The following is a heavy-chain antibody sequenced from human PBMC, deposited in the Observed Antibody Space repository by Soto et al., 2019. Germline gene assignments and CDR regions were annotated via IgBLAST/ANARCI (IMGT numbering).Heavy chain of an antibody. CDR2: IYHSGST. CDR3: ARVRSPVYSSGWYMVPDAFDI. V-gene: IGHV4-4*02. CDR1: SGSISSSNW. J-gene: IGHJ3*02. D-gene: IGHD6-19*01. Sequence: QVQLQESGPGLVKPSGTLSLTCAVSSGSISSSNWWSWVRQPPGKGLEWIGEIYHSGSTNYNPSLKSRVTISVDKSKNQFSLKLSSVTAADTAVYYCARVRSPVYSSGWYMVPDAFDIWGQGTIVTVSS.